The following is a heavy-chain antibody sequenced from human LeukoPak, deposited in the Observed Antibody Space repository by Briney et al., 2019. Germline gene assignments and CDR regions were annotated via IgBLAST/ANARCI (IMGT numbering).Heavy chain of an antibody. D-gene: IGHD3-22*01. CDR1: GGSISSSSYY. CDR3: ARVFWLFPYDSSGLINWFDP. J-gene: IGHJ5*02. CDR2: IYYSGST. Sequence: SETLSLTCTVSGGSISSSSYYWGWIRQPPGKGLEWIGSIYYSGSTYYNPSLKSRVTISVDTSKNQFSLKLSSVTAADTAVYYCARVFWLFPYDSSGLINWFDPWGQGTLVTVSS. V-gene: IGHV4-39*07.